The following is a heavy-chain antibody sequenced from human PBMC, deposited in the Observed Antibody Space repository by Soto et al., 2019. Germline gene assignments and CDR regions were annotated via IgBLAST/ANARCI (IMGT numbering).Heavy chain of an antibody. CDR1: GFTFRNAW. J-gene: IGHJ4*02. CDR2: IKTESDDWAT. Sequence: EVQLVESGGGLVKPGGSLRLSCEASGFTFRNAWMNWVRQAPGQGLEWVGLIKTESDDWATDYAAPVKGRFTISRDDSKNMLYLQMNSLKTEYTAVYFCTAPLRIWGQGTLVTVSS. V-gene: IGHV3-15*07. D-gene: IGHD3-16*01. CDR3: TAPLRI.